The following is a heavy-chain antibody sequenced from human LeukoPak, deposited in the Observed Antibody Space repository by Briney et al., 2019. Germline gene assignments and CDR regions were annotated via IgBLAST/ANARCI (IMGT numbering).Heavy chain of an antibody. CDR3: ARDPSPGIVGGLDYYYYMDV. CDR2: IGGTTSII. J-gene: IGHJ6*03. V-gene: IGHV3-48*04. Sequence: GGSLRLSCAASGFTFSDYGMNWVRQAPGQGPQWLSYIGGTTSIIHYADSVKGRFTISRDNAKNSLYLQMNSLRAEDTAVYYCARDPSPGIVGGLDYYYYMDVWGKGTTVTVSS. D-gene: IGHD1-26*01. CDR1: GFTFSDYG.